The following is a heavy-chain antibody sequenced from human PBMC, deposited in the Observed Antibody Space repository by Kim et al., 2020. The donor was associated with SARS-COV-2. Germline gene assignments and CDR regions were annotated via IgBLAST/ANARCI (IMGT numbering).Heavy chain of an antibody. D-gene: IGHD1-26*01. CDR3: ARDRRYGSYYFDY. Sequence: ASVKVSCKASGYTFTGYYMHWVRQAPGQGLEWMGWINPNSGGTNYAQKFQGWVTMTRDTSISTAYMELSRLRSDDTAVYYCARDRRYGSYYFDYWGQGTLVTISS. CDR2: INPNSGGT. J-gene: IGHJ4*02. V-gene: IGHV1-2*04. CDR1: GYTFTGYY.